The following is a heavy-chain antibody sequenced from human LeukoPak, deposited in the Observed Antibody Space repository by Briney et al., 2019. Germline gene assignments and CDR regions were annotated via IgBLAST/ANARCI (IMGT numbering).Heavy chain of an antibody. Sequence: PGGSLRFSCAASGFTFDDYGMSWVRQAPGKGLEWVSGLNWNGGSAGYADSVKGRFTISRDNAKNSLFLQMNSLRAEDTALYYCARWRYCTGGSCNPKTKYYFDYWGQGTLVTVSS. CDR3: ARWRYCTGGSCNPKTKYYFDY. CDR1: GFTFDDYG. CDR2: LNWNGGSA. V-gene: IGHV3-20*04. D-gene: IGHD2-15*01. J-gene: IGHJ4*02.